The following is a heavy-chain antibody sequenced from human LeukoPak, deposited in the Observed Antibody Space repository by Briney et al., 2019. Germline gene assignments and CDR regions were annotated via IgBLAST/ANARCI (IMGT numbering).Heavy chain of an antibody. D-gene: IGHD3-22*01. V-gene: IGHV3-74*01. J-gene: IGHJ4*02. CDR3: ARHDLYDSSGYYYGPFDY. CDR2: INSDGSST. Sequence: PGGSLRLSCATSAFTFSSYWMHWVRQAPGKGLVWVSRINSDGSSTSYADSVKGRFTISRDNAKNTLYLQMNSLRAEDTAVYYCARHDLYDSSGYYYGPFDYWGQGTLVTVSS. CDR1: AFTFSSYW.